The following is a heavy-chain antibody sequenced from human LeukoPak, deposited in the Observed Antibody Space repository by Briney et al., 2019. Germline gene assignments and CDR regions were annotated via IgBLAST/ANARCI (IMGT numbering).Heavy chain of an antibody. CDR1: GDSVSNGNYL. V-gene: IGHV4-61*01. J-gene: IGHJ4*02. CDR2: INYSGST. Sequence: PSETLSLTCTVSGDSVSNGNYLWSWIRQPPGKGLEWIGYINYSGSTNYNPSLKSRVTMSVDTSKNQFSLKLSSVTAADTAVYYCARDGGNLDWGQGTLVTVSS. D-gene: IGHD3-10*01. CDR3: ARDGGNLD.